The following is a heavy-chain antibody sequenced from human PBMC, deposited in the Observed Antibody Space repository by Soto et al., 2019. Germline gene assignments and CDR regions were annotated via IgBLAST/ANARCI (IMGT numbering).Heavy chain of an antibody. CDR3: ARDHEVGATGVNYYGMDV. CDR2: ISAYNGNT. V-gene: IGHV1-18*01. Sequence: QVQLVQSGAEVKKPGASVKVSCKASGYTFTSYGISWVRQAPGQGLEWMGWISAYNGNTNYAQKLQGRVTMTTDTSTSTGYMERRSLRSDDTAVYYCARDHEVGATGVNYYGMDVWGQGTTVTVSS. J-gene: IGHJ6*02. D-gene: IGHD1-26*01. CDR1: GYTFTSYG.